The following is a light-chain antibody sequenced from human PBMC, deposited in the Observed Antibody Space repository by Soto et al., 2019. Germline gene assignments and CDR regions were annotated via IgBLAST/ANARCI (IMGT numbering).Light chain of an antibody. CDR1: QTISNW. Sequence: IQMTQSPSALSASVGDRVTITCRASQTISNWLAWYQQKPGKAPKLLIYKASTLESGVPSRFSGSGSGTEFTLTIGSLQPEDFATYYCQQVNSYPLTFGGGTKVDIK. CDR2: KAS. CDR3: QQVNSYPLT. J-gene: IGKJ4*01. V-gene: IGKV1-5*03.